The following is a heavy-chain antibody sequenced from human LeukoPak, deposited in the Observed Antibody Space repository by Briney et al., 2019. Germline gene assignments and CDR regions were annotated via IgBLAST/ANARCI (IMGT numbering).Heavy chain of an antibody. Sequence: SETLSLTCTVSGGSISSGGYYWSCIRQHPGKGLEWIGYIYYSGSTYYNPSLNSRVTISVDTSKNQSSLKLSSVTAANTAVYYCARVQVVPAAIGWFDPWGQGTLVTVSS. CDR1: GGSISSGGYY. CDR2: IYYSGST. D-gene: IGHD2-2*01. CDR3: ARVQVVPAAIGWFDP. V-gene: IGHV4-31*03. J-gene: IGHJ5*02.